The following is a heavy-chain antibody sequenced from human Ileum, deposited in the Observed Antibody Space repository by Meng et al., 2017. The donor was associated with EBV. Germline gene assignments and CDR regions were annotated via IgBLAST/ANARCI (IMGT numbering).Heavy chain of an antibody. CDR3: ASSDYYRSDY. D-gene: IGHD3-22*01. CDR1: GGSLSRSDW. J-gene: IGHJ4*02. V-gene: IGHV4-4*02. Sequence: QVQRQESGPGRAKPSETLSLTCAVSGGSLSRSDWWSWVRQPPGKGLEWIGETSHSGSTNYSPSLKSRVTISLDKSKNQLSLKLNSVTAADTAVYYCASSDYYRSDYWGQGTLVTVSS. CDR2: TSHSGST.